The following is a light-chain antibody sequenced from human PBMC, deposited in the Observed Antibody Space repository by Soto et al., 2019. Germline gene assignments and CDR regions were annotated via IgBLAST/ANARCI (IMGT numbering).Light chain of an antibody. CDR2: AAS. CDR1: QSISGF. Sequence: DIQVTQSPSSLSASVGDRVTITCRASQSISGFLNWFQQKPGRAPKLLIYAASTLESGVPSRFSGSGSGTDFALTISSLQPEDFATYYCQQSFSMFRTFGQGTKVDTK. CDR3: QQSFSMFRT. J-gene: IGKJ2*01. V-gene: IGKV1-39*01.